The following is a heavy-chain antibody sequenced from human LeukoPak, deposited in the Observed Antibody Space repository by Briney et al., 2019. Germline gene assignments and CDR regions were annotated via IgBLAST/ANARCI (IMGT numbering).Heavy chain of an antibody. CDR1: GGSISNYY. Sequence: PSETLSLTCAVSGGSISNYYWSWIRPPPGEGLEWIGYIYYSVSTNYNPALNSRVTISVGTSNNQFSLKLSSVTAADTAVYYCARVRTDYDMLTGPTYYLYYWGQGTLVTVSS. D-gene: IGHD3-9*01. V-gene: IGHV4-59*01. J-gene: IGHJ4*02. CDR2: IYYSVST. CDR3: ARVRTDYDMLTGPTYYLYY.